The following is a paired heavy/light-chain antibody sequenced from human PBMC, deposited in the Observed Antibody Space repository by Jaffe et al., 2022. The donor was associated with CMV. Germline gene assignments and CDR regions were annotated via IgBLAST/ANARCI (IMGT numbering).Light chain of an antibody. Sequence: QSALTQPASVSGSPGQSITISCTGTSSDVGGHNFVSWYQQHPGKAPKLMMYDVTNRPSGVSNRFSGSKSGNTASLTISGLQTEDEADYYCSSYSSSSAFDRVFGTGTKVTVL. CDR3: SSYSSSSAFDRV. J-gene: IGLJ1*01. CDR2: DVT. V-gene: IGLV2-14*03. CDR1: SSDVGGHNF.
Heavy chain of an antibody. D-gene: IGHD5-12*01. Sequence: EVQLVESGGGLVQPGGSLRLSCAASEFTFSDYWMSWVRQAPGKGLEWVANIKQGGIERYYLDSVTGRFTISRDDAKNSLYLQMNTLRAEDTAIYYCVRDFAVATSDLWGQGTLVTVSS. CDR3: VRDFAVATSDL. CDR1: EFTFSDYW. CDR2: IKQGGIER. V-gene: IGHV3-7*01. J-gene: IGHJ4*02.